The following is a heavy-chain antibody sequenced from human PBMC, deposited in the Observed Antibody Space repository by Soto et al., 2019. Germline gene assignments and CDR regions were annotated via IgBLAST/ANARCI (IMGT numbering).Heavy chain of an antibody. V-gene: IGHV3-30*03. CDR2: ISYDGSGTIT. D-gene: IGHD2-21*02. CDR1: GFTFSSYG. J-gene: IGHJ4*02. CDR3: AIGMVLSATGLFDD. Sequence: GGSLRLSCAASGFTFSSYGMHWVRQAPGKGLEWVAVISYDGSGTITYYADSVMGRFTISRDNSRNTLYLQMNSLRAEDTAVYYCAIGMVLSATGLFDDCGQGTLVPVSS.